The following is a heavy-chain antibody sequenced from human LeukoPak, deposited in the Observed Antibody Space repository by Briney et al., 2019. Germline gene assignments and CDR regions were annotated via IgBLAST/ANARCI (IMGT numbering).Heavy chain of an antibody. CDR3: AKAAAIRYYYYYYMDV. CDR1: VFTFDDYA. Sequence: GGSLRLSCAASVFTFDDYAMHWVRQAPGKGLEWVSLISWDGGSTYYADSVKGRFTISRDNSKNSLYLQMNSLRAEDTALYYCAKAAAIRYYYYYYMDVWGKGTTVTVSS. CDR2: ISWDGGST. V-gene: IGHV3-43D*03. J-gene: IGHJ6*03. D-gene: IGHD2-2*02.